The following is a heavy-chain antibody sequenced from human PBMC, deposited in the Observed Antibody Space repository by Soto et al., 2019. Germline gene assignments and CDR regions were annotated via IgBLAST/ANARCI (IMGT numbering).Heavy chain of an antibody. CDR1: GFTFSSYG. J-gene: IGHJ4*02. V-gene: IGHV3-30*18. CDR2: ISYDGSNK. CDR3: AKDLHDSSGYRNDY. Sequence: PGGSLRLSCAASGFTFSSYGMHWVRQAPGKGLEWVAVISYDGSNKYYADSVKGRFTISRDNSKNTLYLQMNSLRAEDTAVYYCAKDLHDSSGYRNDYWGQGTLVTVSS. D-gene: IGHD3-22*01.